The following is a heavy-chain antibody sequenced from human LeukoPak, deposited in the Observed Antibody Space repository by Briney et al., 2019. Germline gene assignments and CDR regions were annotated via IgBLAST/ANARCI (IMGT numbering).Heavy chain of an antibody. J-gene: IGHJ4*02. Sequence: ASVKVSCKASGYTFTSYGISWVRQAPGQGLEWMGWISAYNGNTNYAQNLQGRVTMTTDTSTSTAYMELRSLRSDDTAVYYCAREYSGYDWGHFDYWGQGTLVTVSS. D-gene: IGHD5-12*01. V-gene: IGHV1-18*01. CDR3: AREYSGYDWGHFDY. CDR1: GYTFTSYG. CDR2: ISAYNGNT.